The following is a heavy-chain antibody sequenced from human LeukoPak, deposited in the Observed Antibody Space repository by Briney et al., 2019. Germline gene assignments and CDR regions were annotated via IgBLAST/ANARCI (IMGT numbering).Heavy chain of an antibody. CDR3: ARGLWFATLVGYYFDY. V-gene: IGHV1-3*01. Sequence: ASVKVSCKASGFTFTDYALQWVRQAPGQRLEWMGWINAGNGHTRYSQNFQGRVTITWDTSASTVYMELNSLRSEDTAVYYCARGLWFATLVGYYFDYWGQGTLVTVSS. CDR2: INAGNGHT. CDR1: GFTFTDYA. D-gene: IGHD3-10*01. J-gene: IGHJ4*02.